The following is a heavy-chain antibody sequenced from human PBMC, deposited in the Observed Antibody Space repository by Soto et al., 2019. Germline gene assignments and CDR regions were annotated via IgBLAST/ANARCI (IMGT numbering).Heavy chain of an antibody. D-gene: IGHD1-26*01. CDR3: ARATRIVGAIYYYYYGMDV. CDR1: GYTFTSYG. J-gene: IGHJ6*02. CDR2: ISAYYGNT. V-gene: IGHV1-18*01. Sequence: ASVKVSCKASGYTFTSYGISWVRQAPGQGLEWMGWISAYYGNTNYAQKLQGRVTMTTDTSTSTAYMELRSLRSDDTAVYYCARATRIVGAIYYYYYGMDVWGQGSTVTVSS.